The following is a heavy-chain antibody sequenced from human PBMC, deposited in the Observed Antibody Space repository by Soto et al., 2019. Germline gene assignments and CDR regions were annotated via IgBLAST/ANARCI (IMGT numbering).Heavy chain of an antibody. Sequence: EVQLVESGGGLVKPGGSLRLSCVASGFTFNDAWLDWVRQAPGKGLEWVGCIKRKTDGETTEYAAPVKGRFTISRDASKNTLYLQMNGLRTEDTAVYDCATVGYSSSLSLFDYWGRGTLVTASS. CDR1: GFTFNDAW. J-gene: IGHJ4*02. V-gene: IGHV3-15*07. CDR2: IKRKTDGETT. CDR3: ATVGYSSSLSLFDY. D-gene: IGHD6-13*01.